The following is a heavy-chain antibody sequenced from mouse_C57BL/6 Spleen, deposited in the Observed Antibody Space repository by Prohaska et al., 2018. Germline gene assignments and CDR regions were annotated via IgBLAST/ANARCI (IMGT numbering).Heavy chain of an antibody. CDR3: ARGDYGNYYAMDY. Sequence: PGAELVRPGSSVKLSCKASGYTFTSYWMHWVKQRPIQGLEWIGNIDPSDSETHYNQKFKDKATLTVDKSSSTAYMQLSSLTSEDSAVYYCARGDYGNYYAMDYWGQGTSVTVSS. CDR1: GYTFTSYW. J-gene: IGHJ4*01. CDR2: IDPSDSET. D-gene: IGHD2-1*01. V-gene: IGHV1-52*01.